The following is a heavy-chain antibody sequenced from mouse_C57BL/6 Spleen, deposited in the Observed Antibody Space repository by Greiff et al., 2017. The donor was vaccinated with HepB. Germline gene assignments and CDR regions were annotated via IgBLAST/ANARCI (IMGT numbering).Heavy chain of an antibody. V-gene: IGHV1-62-2*01. Sequence: QVQLQQSGAELVKPGASVKLSCKASGYTFTEYTIHWVQQRPGQGLEWIGWFYSGSGSIKYTEKFKDKVTWTADKSSSTVYLKLSRLTSEDSAVYFCARHEEGLRKFVYFDVWGTGTTVTVSS. D-gene: IGHD1-1*01. CDR1: GYTFTEYT. CDR2: FYSGSGSI. J-gene: IGHJ1*03. CDR3: ARHEEGLRKFVYFDV.